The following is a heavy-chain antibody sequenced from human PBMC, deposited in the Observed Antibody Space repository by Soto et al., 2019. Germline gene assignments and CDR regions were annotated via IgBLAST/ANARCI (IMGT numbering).Heavy chain of an antibody. V-gene: IGHV2-5*01. D-gene: IGHD3-22*01. J-gene: IGHJ4*02. CDR3: EHSRYYYDSSGYSPSRFDY. CDR2: IYWNDDK. Sequence: GPTLVSPTHTLTLTCAFSGFSLSTSVVGVGWIRQPPGKALELLALIYWNDDKRYSPSLKSRLTITKDTSKNQVVLTMTNMDPADTATYYCEHSRYYYDSSGYSPSRFDYWGQGTLVTVSS. CDR1: GFSLSTSVVG.